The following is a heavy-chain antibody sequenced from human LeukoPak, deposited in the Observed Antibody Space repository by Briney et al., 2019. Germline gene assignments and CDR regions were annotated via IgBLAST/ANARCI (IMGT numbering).Heavy chain of an antibody. J-gene: IGHJ4*02. V-gene: IGHV1-46*01. Sequence: ASVKLSCKTSGYTFTTYYIHWVRQAPGQGLEWLGIINPSGRTTTYAKKFHGRVIMTRDTSTSTVYMELNTLRSEDTAVYYCARGSNYYYDVTADYPRYWGQGTLVTVSS. D-gene: IGHD3-22*01. CDR1: GYTFTTYY. CDR2: INPSGRTT. CDR3: ARGSNYYYDVTADYPRY.